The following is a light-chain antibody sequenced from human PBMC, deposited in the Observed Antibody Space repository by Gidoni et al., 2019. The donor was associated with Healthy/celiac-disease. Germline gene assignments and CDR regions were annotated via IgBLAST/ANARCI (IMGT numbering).Light chain of an antibody. CDR3: QQRSNWPPKLT. Sequence: EIVLTQSPATLSLSPGERATLSCRASQSVSSYLAWYQQKPGQAPRLLIYDASNRATGSPARFSGSGSGTDVTLTISSLEPEDFAVYYCQQRSNWPPKLTFGGGTKVEIK. CDR2: DAS. CDR1: QSVSSY. V-gene: IGKV3-11*01. J-gene: IGKJ4*01.